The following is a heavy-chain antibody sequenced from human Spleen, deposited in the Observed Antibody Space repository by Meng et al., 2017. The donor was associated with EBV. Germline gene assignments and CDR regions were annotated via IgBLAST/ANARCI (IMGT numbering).Heavy chain of an antibody. CDR1: GFSLSTTGEG. CDR2: IYWDDDK. CDR3: AHRGPYNFWSGYYDWFDP. J-gene: IGHJ5*02. D-gene: IGHD3-3*01. V-gene: IGHV2-5*02. Sequence: QITLKESGPTLVKSTQTLTLTCSFSGFSLSTTGEGVGWIRQSPGKALEWLALIYWDDDKRYSPSLKSRLTITKDTSKNQAILTMTNMDPVDTATYYCAHRGPYNFWSGYYDWFDPWGQGTLVTVDS.